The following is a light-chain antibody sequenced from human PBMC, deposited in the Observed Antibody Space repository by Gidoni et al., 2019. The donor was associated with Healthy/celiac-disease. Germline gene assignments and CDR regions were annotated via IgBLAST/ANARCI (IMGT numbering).Light chain of an antibody. Sequence: DIVLTQSPGTLSLSPWERATPSCRASQSVSSSYLAWYQQKPGQAPRLLIYVASSRSTGIPDRFSGSGSGTDFTLTISRLEPEDFAVYYCHQYGSLLRTFXQXTKVEIK. CDR3: HQYGSLLRT. J-gene: IGKJ1*01. V-gene: IGKV3-20*01. CDR1: QSVSSSY. CDR2: VAS.